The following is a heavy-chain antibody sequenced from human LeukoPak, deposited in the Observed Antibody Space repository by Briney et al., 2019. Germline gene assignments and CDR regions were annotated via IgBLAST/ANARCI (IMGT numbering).Heavy chain of an antibody. V-gene: IGHV3-21*01. D-gene: IGHD3-10*01. Sequence: GGSLRLSCAASGFTFSSYSMNWVRQAPGKGLEWVSPISSSSSYIYYADSVKGRFTISRDNAKNSLYLQMNSLRAEDTAVYYCARVSYYYGSGSYPFFDYWGQGTLVTVSS. CDR3: ARVSYYYGSGSYPFFDY. CDR1: GFTFSSYS. J-gene: IGHJ4*02. CDR2: ISSSSSYI.